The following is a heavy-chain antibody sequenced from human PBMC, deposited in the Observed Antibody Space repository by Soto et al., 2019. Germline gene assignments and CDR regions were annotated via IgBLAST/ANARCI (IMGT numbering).Heavy chain of an antibody. CDR1: GFDLNKYY. D-gene: IGHD3-9*01. CDR2: IHPSNGRP. V-gene: IGHV1-46*02. CDR3: VREYFAQSSSGNFQF. J-gene: IGHJ1*01. Sequence: QVHLEQSGAEVKKPGASVKISCKTSGFDLNKYYMHWVRQAPGQGLEWMGIIHPSNGRPTYAQNLGGRVNMTMDPSTSKLYMDVSNLKSEDTAVSYCVREYFAQSSSGNFQFWCQGTLLTVST.